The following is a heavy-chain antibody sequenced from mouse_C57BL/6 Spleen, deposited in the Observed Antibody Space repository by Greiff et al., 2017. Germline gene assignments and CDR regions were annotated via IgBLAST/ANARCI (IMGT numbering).Heavy chain of an antibody. J-gene: IGHJ1*03. CDR3: ARSMYYGCEGRYFDV. CDR1: GYTFTDYN. D-gene: IGHD2-2*01. V-gene: IGHV1-18*01. CDR2: INPNNGGT. Sequence: VQLQQSGPELVKPGASVKIPCKASGYTFTDYNMDWVKQSPGKSLEWIGDINPNNGGTIYNQKFKGKATLTVDKSSSTAYMELRSLTSEDTAAYYYARSMYYGCEGRYFDVWGTGTTVTVSS.